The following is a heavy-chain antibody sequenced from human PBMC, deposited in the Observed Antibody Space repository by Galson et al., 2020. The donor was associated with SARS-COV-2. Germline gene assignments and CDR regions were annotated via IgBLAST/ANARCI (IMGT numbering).Heavy chain of an antibody. Sequence: KMSGPTLVKPTQTLTLTCTFSGFSLSTSGVGVGWIRQPPGKALEWLALIYWDDDKRYSPSLKSRLTITKDTSKNQVVLTMTKMEPVDTAPYYWAHSPRVLWFGELSRRAGWFDPWGQGTLVTVSS. J-gene: IGHJ5*02. D-gene: IGHD3-10*01. CDR2: IYWDDDK. CDR3: AHSPRVLWFGELSRRAGWFDP. CDR1: GFSLSTSGVG. V-gene: IGHV2-5*02.